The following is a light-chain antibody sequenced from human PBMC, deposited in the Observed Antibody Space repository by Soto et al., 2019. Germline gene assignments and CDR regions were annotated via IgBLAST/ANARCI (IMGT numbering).Light chain of an antibody. Sequence: IQLAQSPSSLSASVGDRVTITCRASQDISSYLTWYQQEAGKAPKLLIYAASILQSGVPSRFSGSGSGADFTLTISNLQPEDSATYYCQQSYNAPYTFGQGTMLEIK. V-gene: IGKV1-39*01. J-gene: IGKJ2*01. CDR1: QDISSY. CDR2: AAS. CDR3: QQSYNAPYT.